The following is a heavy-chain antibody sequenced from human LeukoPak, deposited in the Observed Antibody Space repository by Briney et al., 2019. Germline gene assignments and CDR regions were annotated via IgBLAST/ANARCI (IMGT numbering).Heavy chain of an antibody. CDR3: ARLGGDTYYFGSASYPNWYFDL. D-gene: IGHD3-10*01. CDR1: GYAFTTYW. J-gene: IGHJ2*01. V-gene: IGHV5-51*01. Sequence: GESLKISCQASGYAFTTYWIGWVRQMPGKGLECMGIIYPDDSDTTYSPSFQGQVTISADKSFSTAYLQWSSLKASDTAIYYCARLGGDTYYFGSASYPNWYFDLWGRGTLVTVSS. CDR2: IYPDDSDT.